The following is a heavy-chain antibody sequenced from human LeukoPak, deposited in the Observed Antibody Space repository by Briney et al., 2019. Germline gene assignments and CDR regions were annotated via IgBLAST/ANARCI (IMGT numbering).Heavy chain of an antibody. J-gene: IGHJ4*02. D-gene: IGHD2-21*01. CDR1: GDTFTGYY. Sequence: ASVKVSCKASGDTFTGYYIHWVRQAPGQGLEWMGWINANSGGTSYAQKFQGRVIMTSDTSISTAYMELSSLRSDDTAVYYCARVPGTYHYWGQRTLVTVSS. CDR2: INANSGGT. V-gene: IGHV1-2*02. CDR3: ARVPGTYHY.